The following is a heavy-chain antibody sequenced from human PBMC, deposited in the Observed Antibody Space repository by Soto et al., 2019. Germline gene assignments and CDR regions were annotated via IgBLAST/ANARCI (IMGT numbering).Heavy chain of an antibody. J-gene: IGHJ4*02. CDR2: IYYSGST. V-gene: IGHV4-39*01. Sequence: ETLSLTCTVSGGSISSSSYYWGWIRQPPGKGLEWIGSIYYSGSTYYNPSLESRLTISVDTSKNQFSLTLTSVTAADTAVYYCASARWNYWGQGTPVTVSS. CDR1: GGSISSSSYY. D-gene: IGHD6-6*01. CDR3: ASARWNY.